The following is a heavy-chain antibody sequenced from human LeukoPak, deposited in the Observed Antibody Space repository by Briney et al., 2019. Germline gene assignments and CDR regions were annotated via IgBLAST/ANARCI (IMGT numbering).Heavy chain of an antibody. CDR1: GGTFSSYA. D-gene: IGHD2-2*01. V-gene: IGHV1-69*13. CDR2: IIPIFGTA. J-gene: IGHJ5*02. Sequence: ASVKVSCKASGGTFSSYAISWVRQAPGQGLEWMGGIIPIFGTANYAQKFQGRVTITADESTSTAYMGLSSLRSEDTAVYYCARGSYIVVVPAAKPQRRGAYNWFDPWGQGTLVTVSS. CDR3: ARGSYIVVVPAAKPQRRGAYNWFDP.